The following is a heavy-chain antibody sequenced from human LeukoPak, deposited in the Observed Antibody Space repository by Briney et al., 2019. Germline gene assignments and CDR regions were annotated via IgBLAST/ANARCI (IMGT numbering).Heavy chain of an antibody. D-gene: IGHD4-23*01. CDR3: ARVGTYGGDDY. CDR2: IYYSGST. Sequence: SETLSLTCTVSGASISSYYWSWIRQPPGKGLEWIGYIYYSGSTNYNPSLKSRVTISVDTSKNQFSLKLSSVTAADTAVYYCARVGTYGGDDYWGQGTLVTVSS. CDR1: GASISSYY. V-gene: IGHV4-59*01. J-gene: IGHJ4*02.